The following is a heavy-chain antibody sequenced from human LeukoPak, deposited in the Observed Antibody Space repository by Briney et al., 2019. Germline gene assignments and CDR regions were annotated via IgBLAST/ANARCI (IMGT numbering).Heavy chain of an antibody. CDR2: INSDGSST. CDR1: GFTFSSYW. CDR3: ARAPAGRSGSYYGFDY. J-gene: IGHJ4*02. Sequence: GGSLRLSCAASGFTFSSYWMHWVRQAPGKGLVWVSRINSDGSSTSYADSVKGRFTISRDNAKNMLYLQMNSLRAEDTAVYYCARAPAGRSGSYYGFDYWGQGTLVTVSS. D-gene: IGHD1-26*01. V-gene: IGHV3-74*01.